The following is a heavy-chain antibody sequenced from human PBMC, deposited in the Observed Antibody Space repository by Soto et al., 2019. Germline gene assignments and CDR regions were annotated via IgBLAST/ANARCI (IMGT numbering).Heavy chain of an antibody. CDR1: GGSFSGYY. D-gene: IGHD3-9*01. CDR3: ARGHPDFAWLPFPFDY. Sequence: QVQLQQWGAGLLKPSETLSLTCAVYGGSFSGYYWSWIRQPPGKGLEWIGEINHSGSTNYNPSLTSRVTISVDTSKNQFSLKLSSVTAADTAVYYCARGHPDFAWLPFPFDYWGQGTLVTVSS. CDR2: INHSGST. V-gene: IGHV4-34*01. J-gene: IGHJ4*02.